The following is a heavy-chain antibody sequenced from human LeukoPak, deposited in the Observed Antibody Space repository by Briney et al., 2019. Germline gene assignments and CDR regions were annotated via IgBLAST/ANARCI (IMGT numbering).Heavy chain of an antibody. J-gene: IGHJ3*02. CDR2: LYYSGST. CDR3: ARHTRPGYSGYGNAFDI. Sequence: PSETLSLTCTVSGGSITNNNYYWDWIRQPPGKGLEWIGDLYYSGSTHYNPSLKSRVTISVDTSKNQFSLKLNSVTAADTAVYYCARHTRPGYSGYGNAFDIRGQGTMVTVSS. CDR1: GGSITNNNYY. V-gene: IGHV4-39*01. D-gene: IGHD5-12*01.